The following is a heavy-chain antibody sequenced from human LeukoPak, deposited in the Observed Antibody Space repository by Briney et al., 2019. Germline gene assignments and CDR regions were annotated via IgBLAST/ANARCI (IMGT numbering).Heavy chain of an antibody. CDR3: ASLRGRQFDGFDY. Sequence: GGSLRLSCAASGFTFSSYGMHWVRQAPGKELEWVAVISYDGSNKYYADSVKGRLTISRDNSKNTLYLQMNSLRAEDTAVYYCASLRGRQFDGFDYRGQGTLVTVSS. V-gene: IGHV3-30*03. J-gene: IGHJ4*02. CDR2: ISYDGSNK. D-gene: IGHD5-24*01. CDR1: GFTFSSYG.